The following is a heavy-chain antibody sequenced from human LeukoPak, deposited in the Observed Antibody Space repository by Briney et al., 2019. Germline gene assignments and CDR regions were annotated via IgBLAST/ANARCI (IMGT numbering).Heavy chain of an antibody. Sequence: SETLSLTCAVYVGSFSGYYWSWIRQPPGKGLEWIGEINHSGSTNYNPSLKSRVTISVDRSKNQFSLKLSSVTAADTAVYYCARVGVFGYCRSGSCYSPFDSWGQGTLVTVSS. D-gene: IGHD2-15*01. V-gene: IGHV4-34*01. CDR1: VGSFSGYY. CDR3: ARVGVFGYCRSGSCYSPFDS. J-gene: IGHJ4*02. CDR2: INHSGST.